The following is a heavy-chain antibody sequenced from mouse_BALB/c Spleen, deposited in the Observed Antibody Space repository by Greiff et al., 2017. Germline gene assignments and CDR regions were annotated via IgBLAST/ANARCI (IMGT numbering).Heavy chain of an antibody. CDR2: IDPANGNT. J-gene: IGHJ2*01. Sequence: EVQLVESGAELVKPGASVKLSCTASGFNIKDTYMHWVKQRPEQGLEWIGRIDPANGNTKYDPKFQGKATITADTSSNTAYLQLSSLTSEDTAVYYCASGYDGGYCDYWGQGTTLTVSS. V-gene: IGHV14-3*02. CDR3: ASGYDGGYCDY. CDR1: GFNIKDTY. D-gene: IGHD2-2*01.